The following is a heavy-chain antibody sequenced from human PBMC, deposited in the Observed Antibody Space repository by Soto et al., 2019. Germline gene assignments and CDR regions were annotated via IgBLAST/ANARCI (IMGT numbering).Heavy chain of an antibody. V-gene: IGHV3-7*01. CDR2: IEHDGGET. CDR3: AREGDCSGGSCYSGLHS. D-gene: IGHD2-15*01. CDR1: GFTFSNFW. J-gene: IGHJ5*02. Sequence: GGSLRLSCAASGFTFSNFWMSWVRQAPGKGLEWVANIEHDGGETYYVDSVKGRFTISRDNAKNSLYLQMYSLRAEDKGVYYCAREGDCSGGSCYSGLHSWGQGT.